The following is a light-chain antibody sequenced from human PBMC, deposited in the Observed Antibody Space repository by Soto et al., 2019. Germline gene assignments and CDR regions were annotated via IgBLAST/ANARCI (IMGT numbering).Light chain of an antibody. CDR1: SSNIGAGYD. V-gene: IGLV1-40*01. Sequence: QAVVTQPPSVSGDPGQRVTISCTGSSSNIGAGYDVHWYQQLPGTAPKLLIYVNSNRPSGVPDRFSGSKSGTSASLAITGLQAEDEADYYCQSYDSSLSAVVFGGGTKLPVL. CDR2: VNS. CDR3: QSYDSSLSAVV. J-gene: IGLJ2*01.